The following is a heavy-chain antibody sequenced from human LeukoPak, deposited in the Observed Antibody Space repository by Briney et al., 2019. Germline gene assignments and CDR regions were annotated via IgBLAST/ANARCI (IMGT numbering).Heavy chain of an antibody. Sequence: LSLTCTVSGGSISSSSYYWGWIRQAPGKGLEWVSYISSSGSTIYYADSVKGRFTISRDNAKNSLYLQMNSLRAEDTAVYYCARDPIAVAGVDYWGQGTLVTVSS. V-gene: IGHV3-11*01. J-gene: IGHJ4*02. CDR1: GGSISSSSYY. CDR3: ARDPIAVAGVDY. CDR2: ISSSGSTI. D-gene: IGHD6-19*01.